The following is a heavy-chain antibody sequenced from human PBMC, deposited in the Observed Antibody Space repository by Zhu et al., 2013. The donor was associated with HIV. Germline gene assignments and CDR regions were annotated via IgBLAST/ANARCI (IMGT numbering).Heavy chain of an antibody. V-gene: IGHV1-46*01. J-gene: IGHJ4*02. CDR3: ARGRSARNRAIVAGTSLFDY. CDR2: INPSGGST. Sequence: QVQLVQSGAEVKKPGASVKVSCKASGYTFTSYYMHWVRQAPGQGLEWMGIINPSGGSTSYAQKFQGRVTMTRDTSTSTVYMELSSLRSEDTAVYYCARGRSARNRAIVAGTSLFDYWGQGTLVTVSS. D-gene: IGHD6-19*01. CDR1: GYTFTSYY.